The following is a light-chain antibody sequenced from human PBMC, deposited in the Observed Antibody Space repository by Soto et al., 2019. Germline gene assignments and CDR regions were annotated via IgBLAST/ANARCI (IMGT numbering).Light chain of an antibody. Sequence: QSLLTQPPSVSAAPGQMVTISCSGSSSNIGSFYVSWYQQLPGTAPKLLIYDSNQRPSGIPDRFSGSRSDTSATLVITGLQTGDEADYYCGVWDDRLTTYIVGDGTKVTVL. V-gene: IGLV1-51*01. J-gene: IGLJ1*01. CDR1: SSNIGSFY. CDR3: GVWDDRLTTYI. CDR2: DSN.